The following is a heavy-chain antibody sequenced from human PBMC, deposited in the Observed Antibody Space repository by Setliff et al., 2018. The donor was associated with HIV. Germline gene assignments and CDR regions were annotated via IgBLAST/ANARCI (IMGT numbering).Heavy chain of an antibody. CDR2: MNPNSGNT. Sequence: ASVKVSCKASGYTFTSYDINWVRQATGQGLEWMGWMNPNSGNTGYAQKFQGRVTMTRNTSISTAYMELSSLRSEDTAVYYCARVGHSSSWFTWYYYGMGVWGQGTTVTVSS. CDR3: ARVGHSSSWFTWYYYGMGV. CDR1: GYTFTSYD. V-gene: IGHV1-8*01. J-gene: IGHJ6*02. D-gene: IGHD6-13*01.